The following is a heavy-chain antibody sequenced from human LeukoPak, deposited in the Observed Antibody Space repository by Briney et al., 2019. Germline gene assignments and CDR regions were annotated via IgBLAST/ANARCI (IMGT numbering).Heavy chain of an antibody. Sequence: PSETLSLTCTVSGGSISSYYWSWIRQPPGKGLEWIGYIYYSGSTNYNPSLKSRVTISVDTSKNQFSLKLSSVTAADTAVYYCARQLYYYGSGSFSGFDYWGQGTLVTVSS. D-gene: IGHD3-10*01. V-gene: IGHV4-59*01. J-gene: IGHJ4*02. CDR2: IYYSGST. CDR3: ARQLYYYGSGSFSGFDY. CDR1: GGSISSYY.